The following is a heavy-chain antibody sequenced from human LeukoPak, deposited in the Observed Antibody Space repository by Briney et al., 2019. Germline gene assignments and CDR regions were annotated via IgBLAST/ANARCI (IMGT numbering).Heavy chain of an antibody. CDR2: ISYDGSNK. V-gene: IGHV3-30*04. J-gene: IGHJ4*02. Sequence: GGSLRLSCAASGFTFSSYAMHWVRQAPGKGLEWVAVISYDGSNKYYADSVKGRFTISRDNSKNTLSLQMNSLRVQDTAVYYCVRAADWSFDYWGQGTLLTVSS. CDR3: VRAADWSFDY. CDR1: GFTFSSYA. D-gene: IGHD3-9*01.